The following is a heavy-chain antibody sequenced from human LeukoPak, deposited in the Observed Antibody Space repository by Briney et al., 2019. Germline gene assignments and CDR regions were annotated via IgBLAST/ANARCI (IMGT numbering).Heavy chain of an antibody. V-gene: IGHV3-33*07. Sequence: GGSLRLSCAASGFTFSSYGMYWVRQAPGKGLEWVAVIWYDGSNKYYADSVKGRFTISRDNSRNTLYLQMNSLRAEDTAVYYCARRWSFWSGYSGYFDYWGQGTLVTVSS. D-gene: IGHD3-3*01. CDR1: GFTFSSYG. J-gene: IGHJ4*02. CDR2: IWYDGSNK. CDR3: ARRWSFWSGYSGYFDY.